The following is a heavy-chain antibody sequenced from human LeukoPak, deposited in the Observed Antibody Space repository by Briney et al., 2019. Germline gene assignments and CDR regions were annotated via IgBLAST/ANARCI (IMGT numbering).Heavy chain of an antibody. Sequence: PSETLSLTCAVYGGSFSGYYWSWIRQPPGKGLEWIGEINHSGSTNYNPSLKSRVTISVDTSKNQFSLKLSSVTAADTAVYYCARVAELELDYFDYWGQGTLVTVSS. J-gene: IGHJ4*02. D-gene: IGHD1-7*01. CDR1: GGSFSGYY. CDR2: INHSGST. CDR3: ARVAELELDYFDY. V-gene: IGHV4-34*01.